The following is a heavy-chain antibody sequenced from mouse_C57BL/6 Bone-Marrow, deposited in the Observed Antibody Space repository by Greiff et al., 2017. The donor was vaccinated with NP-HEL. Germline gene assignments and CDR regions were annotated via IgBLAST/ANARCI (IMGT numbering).Heavy chain of an antibody. D-gene: IGHD1-1*01. V-gene: IGHV1-53*01. J-gene: IGHJ1*03. CDR3: ASHYYGSSYSYFDV. CDR2: INPSNGGT. Sequence: QQSCKASGYTFTSYWMHWVKQRPGQGLEWIGNINPSNGGTNYNEKFKSKATLTVDKSSSTAYMQLSSLTSEDSAVYYCASHYYGSSYSYFDVWGTGTTVTVSS. CDR1: GYTFTSYW.